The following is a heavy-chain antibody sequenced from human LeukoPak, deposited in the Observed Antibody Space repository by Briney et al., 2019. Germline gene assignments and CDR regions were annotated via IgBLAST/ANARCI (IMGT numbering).Heavy chain of an antibody. CDR1: EFTFSSYA. Sequence: GGSLRLSCAASEFTFSSYAMSWVRQAPGKGLEWVSTITSSGGSTYYADSVKGRFTISRDNSKNTLYLQMNSLRAEDTAVYYCAKGPVAVAGYYFDHWGQGTLVTVSS. D-gene: IGHD6-19*01. CDR2: ITSSGGST. J-gene: IGHJ4*02. CDR3: AKGPVAVAGYYFDH. V-gene: IGHV3-23*01.